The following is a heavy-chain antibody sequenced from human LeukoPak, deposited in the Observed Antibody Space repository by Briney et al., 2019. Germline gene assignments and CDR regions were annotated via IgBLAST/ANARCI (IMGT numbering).Heavy chain of an antibody. D-gene: IGHD6-19*01. Sequence: GGSLRLSRAASGFTVSSNYMSWVRQAPGKGLEWVANIKYDGSEKYYVDSLRGRFTISRDNAKNSLYLQMNSLRGEDTAVYYCARARQWLGVRNWFDPWGQGTLVTVSS. CDR2: IKYDGSEK. V-gene: IGHV3-7*01. CDR1: GFTVSSNY. CDR3: ARARQWLGVRNWFDP. J-gene: IGHJ5*02.